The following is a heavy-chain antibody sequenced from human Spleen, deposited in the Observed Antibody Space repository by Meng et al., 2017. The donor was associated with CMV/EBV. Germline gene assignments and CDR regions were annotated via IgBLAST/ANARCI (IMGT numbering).Heavy chain of an antibody. Sequence: SETLSLTCAVYGESFSGYYWTWIRQPPGKGLEWIGYIYYSGSTYYNPSLKSRVTISVDTSKNQFSLKLSSVTAADTAVYYCASRSRAGLRLGYYFDYWGQGTLVTVSS. CDR3: ASRSRAGLRLGYYFDY. V-gene: IGHV4-34*09. CDR2: IYYSGST. D-gene: IGHD3-16*01. J-gene: IGHJ4*02. CDR1: GESFSGYY.